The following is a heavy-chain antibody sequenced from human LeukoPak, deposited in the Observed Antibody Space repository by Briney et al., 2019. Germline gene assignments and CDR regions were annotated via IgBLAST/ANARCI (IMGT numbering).Heavy chain of an antibody. CDR3: ARGGGLDV. Sequence: GVSLRLSCVFSGFTFRNYWMSWVRQAPGKGLEWVANIKQDESEKHYVDSVKGRFTISRDNAKNSLYLQMNSLRAEDTAVYFCARGGGLDVWGQGATVTVSS. CDR1: GFTFRNYW. J-gene: IGHJ6*02. CDR2: IKQDESEK. D-gene: IGHD3-16*01. V-gene: IGHV3-7*03.